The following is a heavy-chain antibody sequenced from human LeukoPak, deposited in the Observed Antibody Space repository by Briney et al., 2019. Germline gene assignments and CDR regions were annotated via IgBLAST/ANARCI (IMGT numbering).Heavy chain of an antibody. CDR3: ARSRSPTYDTSDYYENDY. V-gene: IGHV1-18*01. CDR1: ASTFTNYA. CDR2: IRVYDGHT. D-gene: IGHD3-22*01. J-gene: IGHJ4*02. Sequence: ASVKVSCKAPASTFTNYAITWMRQAPGQSLEWGGWIRVYDGHTKYAQNVQGRVTMTRDTSTNTAYMELRNLRSDDSAVYYCARSRSPTYDTSDYYENDYWGQGTLVTVSS.